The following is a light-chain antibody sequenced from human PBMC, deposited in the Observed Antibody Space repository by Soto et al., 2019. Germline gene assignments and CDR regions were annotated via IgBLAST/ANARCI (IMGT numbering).Light chain of an antibody. CDR2: DVN. Sequence: QSALTQPASVSGSPGQSITISCTGTSSDVGGYNYVSWYQQNPGKAPKLMIYDVNNRPSGVSNRFSGSKSGNTASLTISGLQAEDEADYYCSSYTGSSTYVVFGGGTKVTVL. CDR3: SSYTGSSTYVV. J-gene: IGLJ2*01. CDR1: SSDVGGYNY. V-gene: IGLV2-14*01.